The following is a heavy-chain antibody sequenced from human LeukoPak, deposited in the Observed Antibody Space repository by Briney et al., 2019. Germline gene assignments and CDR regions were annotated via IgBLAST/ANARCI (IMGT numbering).Heavy chain of an antibody. CDR3: ARTEWELPDTY. Sequence: ASVKVSCKASGYTFTGYYMHWVRQAPGQGLEWMGWISAYNGNTNYAQKLQGRVTMTTDTSTSTAYMELRSLRSDDTAVYYCARTEWELPDTYWGQGTLVTVSS. J-gene: IGHJ4*02. CDR2: ISAYNGNT. CDR1: GYTFTGYY. D-gene: IGHD1-26*01. V-gene: IGHV1-18*04.